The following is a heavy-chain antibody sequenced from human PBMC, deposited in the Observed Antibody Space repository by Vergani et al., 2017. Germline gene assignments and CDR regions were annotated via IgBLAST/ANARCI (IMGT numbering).Heavy chain of an antibody. CDR3: ARGQKWSLQGDWFDP. CDR1: GFTVSSNH. D-gene: IGHD2-21*02. CDR2: IYSAGNR. J-gene: IGHJ5*02. V-gene: IGHV3-66*02. Sequence: VEAGGGLVQPGGSIRLSCTASGFTVSSNHMTWVRQAPGKGLEWVSLIYSAGNRYYADSVKDRFTISRDTSMNTLYLQMNSLRPEDTAVYYCARGQKWSLQGDWFDPWGQGTLVTVSS.